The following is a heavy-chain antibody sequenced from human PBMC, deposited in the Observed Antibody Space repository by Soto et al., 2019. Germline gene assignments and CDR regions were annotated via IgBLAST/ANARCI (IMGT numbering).Heavy chain of an antibody. Sequence: EVQLLESGGGLVQPGGSPRLSCAASGFTFSSYAMSWVRQAPGKGLEWVSAISGSGGSTYYADSVKGRFTISRDNSKNTLYLHMNSLRAEDTAVYYCAKEMKQLVRTYYFDYWGQGTLVTVSS. D-gene: IGHD6-6*01. CDR3: AKEMKQLVRTYYFDY. CDR1: GFTFSSYA. CDR2: ISGSGGST. J-gene: IGHJ4*02. V-gene: IGHV3-23*01.